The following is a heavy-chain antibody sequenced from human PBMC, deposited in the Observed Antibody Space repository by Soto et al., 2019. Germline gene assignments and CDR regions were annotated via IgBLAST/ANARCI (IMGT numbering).Heavy chain of an antibody. J-gene: IGHJ4*02. CDR3: AGERVVQLERRRYFDY. Sequence: QVQLVQSGAEVKKPGASVKVSCKASGYTFTSYYMHWVRQAPGQGLEWMGIINPSGGSTSCAQKFQGRVTMTRDTSTSTVYMELSSLRSEDTAVYYCAGERVVQLERRRYFDYWGQGTLVTVSS. CDR2: INPSGGST. D-gene: IGHD1-1*01. V-gene: IGHV1-46*01. CDR1: GYTFTSYY.